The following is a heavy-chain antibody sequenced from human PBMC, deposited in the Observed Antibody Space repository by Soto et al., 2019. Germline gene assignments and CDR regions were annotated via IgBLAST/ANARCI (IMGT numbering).Heavy chain of an antibody. CDR3: ARAWGYYYGSGSRAGNFDY. V-gene: IGHV4-30-4*01. CDR2: IYYSGST. J-gene: IGHJ4*02. Sequence: SETLSLTCTVSGGSISSGDYYWSWIRQPPGKGLEWIGYIYYSGSTYYNPSLKSRVTISVDTSKNQFSLKLSSVTAADTAVYYCARAWGYYYGSGSRAGNFDYWGQGTLVTVSS. CDR1: GGSISSGDYY. D-gene: IGHD3-10*01.